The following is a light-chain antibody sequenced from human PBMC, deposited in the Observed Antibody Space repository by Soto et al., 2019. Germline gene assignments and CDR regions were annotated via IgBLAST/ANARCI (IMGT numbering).Light chain of an antibody. CDR2: KAS. CDR3: QQYYDYSWT. V-gene: IGKV1-5*03. Sequence: DVQMTQSPSTLSASVGDRVTITCRASQNIGDWLAWFQQKPGRAPKLLIYKASNLESGVPSTFSGSASGTEFTRTISSLQPADFATYYCQQYYDYSWTFGQGTKVDIK. J-gene: IGKJ1*01. CDR1: QNIGDW.